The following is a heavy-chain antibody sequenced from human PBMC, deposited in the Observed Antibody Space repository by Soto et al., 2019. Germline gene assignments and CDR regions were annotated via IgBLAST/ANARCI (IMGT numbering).Heavy chain of an antibody. CDR3: AKSLYYYDSSPLDH. J-gene: IGHJ4*02. V-gene: IGHV3-43D*04. CDR1: VFDFEDYA. Sequence: GGSLRLSCAAAVFDFEDYAMDWVRQVPGKGLDWVSLTNSDGTDSYYMDSVKGRFTISRDNAKSTLYLQMDRLRPEDTALYFCAKSLYYYDSSPLDHWGQGTMVTVSS. CDR2: TNSDGTDS. D-gene: IGHD3-22*01.